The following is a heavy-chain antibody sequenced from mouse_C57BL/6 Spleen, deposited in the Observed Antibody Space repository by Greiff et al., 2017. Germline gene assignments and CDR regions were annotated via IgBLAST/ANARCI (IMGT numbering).Heavy chain of an antibody. V-gene: IGHV1-81*01. CDR3: ARSIYYDYDWYFDG. CDR2: IYPRSGNT. CDR1: GYTFTSYG. J-gene: IGHJ1*03. D-gene: IGHD2-4*01. Sequence: QVQLQQSGAELARPGASVKLSCKASGYTFTSYGISWVKQRPGQGLEWIGEIYPRSGNTYYNEKFKGKATLTADKSSSTAYMDLLSLTSEYSAVYFCARSIYYDYDWYFDGWGTGTTVTVAS.